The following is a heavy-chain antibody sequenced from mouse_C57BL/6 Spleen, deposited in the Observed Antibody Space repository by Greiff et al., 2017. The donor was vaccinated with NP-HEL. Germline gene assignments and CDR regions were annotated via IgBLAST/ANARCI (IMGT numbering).Heavy chain of an antibody. CDR2: INPSSGYT. CDR3: ARSVTGTFDY. D-gene: IGHD4-1*01. J-gene: IGHJ2*01. Sequence: VQLQQSGAELAKPGASVKLSCKASGYTFTSYWMHWVKQRPGQGLEWIGYINPSSGYTKYNQKFKDKATLTADTSSSTAYMQLSSLTYEDSAVYYCARSVTGTFDYWGQGTTLTVSS. CDR1: GYTFTSYW. V-gene: IGHV1-7*01.